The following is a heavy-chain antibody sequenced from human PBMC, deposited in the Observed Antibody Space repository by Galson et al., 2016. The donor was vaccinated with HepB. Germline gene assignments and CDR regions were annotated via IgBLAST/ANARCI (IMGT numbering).Heavy chain of an antibody. J-gene: IGHJ4*02. Sequence: SLRLSCAASGFTLSNYWMHWVRQAPGKGLVWVSRINTDGSSTNYADSVKGRFTISRDNAKNTLYLQMNSLRTEDTAVYYCARALGRSSGWSPKGYWGQGTLVA. D-gene: IGHD6-19*01. CDR3: ARALGRSSGWSPKGY. CDR1: GFTLSNYW. V-gene: IGHV3-74*01. CDR2: INTDGSST.